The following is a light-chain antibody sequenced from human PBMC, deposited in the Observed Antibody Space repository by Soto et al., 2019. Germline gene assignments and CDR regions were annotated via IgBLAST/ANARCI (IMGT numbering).Light chain of an antibody. CDR2: DAS. CDR3: QQYVDWPPIP. J-gene: IGKJ5*01. Sequence: ELVMTQSPATLSVSPGERATLSCRASQSVSSDLAWYQQKPGQAPRLLIYDASTMATGIPARFSGSGSGTDFTLTISSLQSEDFAIYYYQQYVDWPPIPFGQGTRLEI. V-gene: IGKV3-15*01. CDR1: QSVSSD.